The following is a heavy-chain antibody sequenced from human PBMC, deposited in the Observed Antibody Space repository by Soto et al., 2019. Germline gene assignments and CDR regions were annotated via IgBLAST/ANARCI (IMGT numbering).Heavy chain of an antibody. J-gene: IGHJ4*02. Sequence: GGSLRLSCAASGFTFSSYTMNWVRQAPGKGLEWISSISSGSSYIYYAGSVKGRLTISRDNSKNTLFLQMNSLRAEDTAVYYCAKAEQWWFSGYLGQGTLVTVSS. D-gene: IGHD2-15*01. CDR2: ISSGSSYI. V-gene: IGHV3-21*01. CDR1: GFTFSSYT. CDR3: AKAEQWWFSGY.